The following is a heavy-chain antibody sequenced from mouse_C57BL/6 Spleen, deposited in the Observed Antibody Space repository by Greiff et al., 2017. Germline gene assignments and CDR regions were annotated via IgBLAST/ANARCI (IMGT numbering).Heavy chain of an antibody. Sequence: QVQLKQPGTELVKPGASVKLSCKASGYTFTSYWMHWVKQRPGQGLEWIGNINPSNGGTNYNEKFKSKATLTVDKSSSTAYMQLSSLTSEDSAVYYCARGGDYYGSSSYAMDYWGQGTSVTVSS. J-gene: IGHJ4*01. CDR3: ARGGDYYGSSSYAMDY. V-gene: IGHV1-53*01. CDR1: GYTFTSYW. CDR2: INPSNGGT. D-gene: IGHD1-1*01.